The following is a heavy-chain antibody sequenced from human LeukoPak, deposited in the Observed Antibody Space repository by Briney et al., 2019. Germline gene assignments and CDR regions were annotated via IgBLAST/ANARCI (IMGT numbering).Heavy chain of an antibody. Sequence: SETLSLTCTVSGGSISGYYWSWIRQPPGKGLEWVGYISYSGSTNYNPSLKSRVTISVDTSKNQFSLKLSSVTAADTAVYYCASGITVAEDFDYWGQGTLVTVSS. V-gene: IGHV4-59*01. CDR1: GGSISGYY. D-gene: IGHD6-19*01. CDR2: ISYSGST. CDR3: ASGITVAEDFDY. J-gene: IGHJ4*02.